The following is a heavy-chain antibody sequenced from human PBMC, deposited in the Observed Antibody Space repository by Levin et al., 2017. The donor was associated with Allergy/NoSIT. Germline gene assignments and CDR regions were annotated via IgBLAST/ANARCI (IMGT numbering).Heavy chain of an antibody. J-gene: IGHJ4*02. CDR1: GFTFSNYA. CDR2: ISYDGNNK. Sequence: GGSLRLSCAVSGFTFSNYAMHWVRQAPGKGLEWVAVISYDGNNKYFADSVKGRFTISRDNSKNTLYLQMSSLRSEDTAVYYCARGTDYDYWGQGSLVTVSS. CDR3: ARGTDYDY. D-gene: IGHD1-14*01. V-gene: IGHV3-30-3*01.